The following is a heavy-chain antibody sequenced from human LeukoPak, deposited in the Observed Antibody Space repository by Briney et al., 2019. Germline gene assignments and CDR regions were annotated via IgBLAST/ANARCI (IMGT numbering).Heavy chain of an antibody. J-gene: IGHJ4*02. CDR1: GFTFSSSA. Sequence: PGGSLRLSCAASGFTFSSSAMSWVRQAPGKGLEWVSAISGSGGSTYYADSVKGRFTISRDNSKNTLYLQMNSLRAEDTAVYYCAREVGATIGFDYWGQGTLVTVSS. CDR3: AREVGATIGFDY. CDR2: ISGSGGST. D-gene: IGHD1-26*01. V-gene: IGHV3-23*01.